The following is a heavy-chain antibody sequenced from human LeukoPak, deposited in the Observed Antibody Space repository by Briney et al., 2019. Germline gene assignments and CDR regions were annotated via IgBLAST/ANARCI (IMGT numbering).Heavy chain of an antibody. J-gene: IGHJ4*02. CDR1: GYTFSNYY. V-gene: IGHV1-46*01. CDR2: INPTGTGT. CDR3: AREESGGYFDY. Sequence: ASVKVSCKASGYTFSNYYMHWVRQAPGQGLEWMGLINPTGTGTNYAQKFRGRVTLARDTSTTTVYMELSSLRSEDSAVYYCAREESGGYFDYWGQGTLVTVSS. D-gene: IGHD2-8*02.